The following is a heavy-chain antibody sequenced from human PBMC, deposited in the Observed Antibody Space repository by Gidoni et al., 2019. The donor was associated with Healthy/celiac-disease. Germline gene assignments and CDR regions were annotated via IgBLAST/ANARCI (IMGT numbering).Heavy chain of an antibody. V-gene: IGHV3-30-3*01. CDR1: GFTFSSYA. Sequence: QVQLVESGGGVVQPGRALRLSCAASGFTFSSYAMHWVRQAPGKGLEWVAVISYEGSNKYYADSVKGRFTISRDHSKNTLYLQMNSLRAEDTAVYYCAREWVGGDFDYWGQGTLVTVSS. CDR3: AREWVGGDFDY. J-gene: IGHJ4*02. CDR2: ISYEGSNK. D-gene: IGHD3-3*01.